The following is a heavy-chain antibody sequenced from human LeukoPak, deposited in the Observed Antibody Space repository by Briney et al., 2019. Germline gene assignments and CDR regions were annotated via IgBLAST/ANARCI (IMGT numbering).Heavy chain of an antibody. CDR3: ARGWTVTTPDFDY. V-gene: IGHV1-18*01. Sequence: ASVKVSCKASGYTFTSYGISWVRQAPGQGLEWMGWISAYNGNTNYAQKLQGRVTMTRNTSISTAYMELSSLRSEDTAVYYCARGWTVTTPDFDYWGQGTLVTVSS. CDR2: ISAYNGNT. CDR1: GYTFTSYG. J-gene: IGHJ4*02. D-gene: IGHD4-17*01.